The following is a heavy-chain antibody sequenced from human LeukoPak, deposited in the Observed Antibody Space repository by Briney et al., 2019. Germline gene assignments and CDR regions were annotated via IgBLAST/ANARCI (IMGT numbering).Heavy chain of an antibody. CDR3: ARGVEPLAANTLAY. Sequence: GGSLRLSCAASGFTVITNDMTWVRQAPGKGLEWVSVLYSDGNTKYVDSVQGRFTISRDNSKNTLYLEMNSLSPDGTAVYYCARGVEPLAANTLAYWGQGTLVTVSS. J-gene: IGHJ4*02. CDR2: LYSDGNT. V-gene: IGHV3-53*01. D-gene: IGHD1-14*01. CDR1: GFTVITND.